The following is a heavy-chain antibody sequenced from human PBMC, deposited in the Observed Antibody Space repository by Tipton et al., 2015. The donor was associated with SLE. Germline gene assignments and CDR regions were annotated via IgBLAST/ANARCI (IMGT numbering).Heavy chain of an antibody. D-gene: IGHD3-3*01. V-gene: IGHV1-18*01. J-gene: IGHJ6*03. Sequence: QVQLVQSGAEVKKPGASVKVACKASGYTFTSYGISWVRQAPGQGLEWMGWISAYNGNTNYAQKLQGRVTMTTDTSTSTAYMELRSLRSDDTAVYYCARVNYDFWSGSTAWYYMDVWGKGTPVTVSS. CDR2: ISAYNGNT. CDR1: GYTFTSYG. CDR3: ARVNYDFWSGSTAWYYMDV.